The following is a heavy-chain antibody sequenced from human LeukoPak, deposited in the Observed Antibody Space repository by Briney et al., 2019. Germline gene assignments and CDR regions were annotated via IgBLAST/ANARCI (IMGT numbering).Heavy chain of an antibody. CDR3: ARESPFDWLYFDY. CDR2: IKQDGSEK. CDR1: GFTFSSYW. Sequence: GGSLRLSCAASGFTFSSYWMSWVRQAPGKGLEWVANIKQDGSEKYYVDSVKGRFTISRDNAKNSLYLQMNSLRAEDTAVYYCARESPFDWLYFDYWGQGTLVTVSS. D-gene: IGHD3-9*01. V-gene: IGHV3-7*01. J-gene: IGHJ4*02.